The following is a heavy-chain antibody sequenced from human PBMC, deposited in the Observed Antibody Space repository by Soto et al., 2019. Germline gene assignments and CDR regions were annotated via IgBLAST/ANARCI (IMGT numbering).Heavy chain of an antibody. V-gene: IGHV4-39*01. J-gene: IGHJ4*02. Sequence: PSETLSLTCTVSGGSIISSSYYWVWIRQPPGKGLEWIGSIYYSGSTYYNPSLKSRVTISVDTSKNQFSLKLSSVTAADTAVYYCAAGLVVPAAIQGLFDYWGQGTLVTVSS. CDR2: IYYSGST. CDR3: AAGLVVPAAIQGLFDY. D-gene: IGHD2-2*02. CDR1: GGSIISSSYY.